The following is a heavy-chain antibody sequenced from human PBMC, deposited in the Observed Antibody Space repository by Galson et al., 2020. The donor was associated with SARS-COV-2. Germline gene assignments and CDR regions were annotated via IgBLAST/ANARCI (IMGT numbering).Heavy chain of an antibody. CDR2: ISYDGREK. J-gene: IGHJ4*02. Sequence: LTIPCTVSGFTFSAYGMHWVRQTPGKGLEWVAVISYDGREKFFADSVKGRFTVIRDNSKNMLYLEMNSLKTEDTAFYYCARDWGQYSSGWYGGADYWGQGTLVIVSS. CDR1: GFTFSAYG. CDR3: ARDWGQYSSGWYGGADY. V-gene: IGHV3-30*03. D-gene: IGHD6-19*01.